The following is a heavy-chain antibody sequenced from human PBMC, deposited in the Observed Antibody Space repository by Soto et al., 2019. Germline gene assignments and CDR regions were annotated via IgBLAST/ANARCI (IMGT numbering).Heavy chain of an antibody. CDR1: GYTFTSYG. CDR3: ARVEQLVDFDY. J-gene: IGHJ4*02. V-gene: IGHV1-18*01. Sequence: ASVKVSCKTSGYTFTSYGISCVRQAPGQGLEWMGWISAYNGNTNYAQKLQGRVTMTTDTSTSTAYMELRSLRSDDTAVYYCARVEQLVDFDYWGPGTLLTGFS. D-gene: IGHD6-6*01. CDR2: ISAYNGNT.